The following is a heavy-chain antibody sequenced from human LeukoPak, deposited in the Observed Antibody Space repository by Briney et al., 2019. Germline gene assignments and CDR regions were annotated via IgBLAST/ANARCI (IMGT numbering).Heavy chain of an antibody. Sequence: GASVKVSCKASGGTFSSYAISWVRQAPGQGLEWMGGIIPIFGTANYAQKFQGRVTITTDESTSTAYMELSSLRSEDTAVYYCARVPRGCTNGVCYTDFDDYYYYYMDVWGKGTTVTVSS. CDR1: GGTFSSYA. D-gene: IGHD2-8*01. J-gene: IGHJ6*03. V-gene: IGHV1-69*05. CDR2: IIPIFGTA. CDR3: ARVPRGCTNGVCYTDFDDYYYYYMDV.